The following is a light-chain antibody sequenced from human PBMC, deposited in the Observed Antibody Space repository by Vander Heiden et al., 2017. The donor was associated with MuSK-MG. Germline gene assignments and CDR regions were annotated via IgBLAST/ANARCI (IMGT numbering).Light chain of an antibody. CDR2: GAA. CDR1: PIVSSN. Sequence: EIVMTQSPATLSVSPGERATLSCRASPIVSSNLAWYQQKPGQAPRLLIYGAATRATGIPARFSGSGYGTEFTLTISSRQSEDFAVYYCQQHNNWPPLTFGGGTKVEIK. V-gene: IGKV3-15*01. J-gene: IGKJ4*01. CDR3: QQHNNWPPLT.